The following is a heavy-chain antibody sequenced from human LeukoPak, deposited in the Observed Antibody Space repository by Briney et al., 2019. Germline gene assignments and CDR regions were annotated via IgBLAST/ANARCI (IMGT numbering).Heavy chain of an antibody. V-gene: IGHV4-34*01. D-gene: IGHD2-15*01. CDR1: GGSFSGYY. CDR3: ARVGCSGGSCYFRGPNWFDP. CDR2: MNHSGGT. J-gene: IGHJ5*02. Sequence: PSETLSLTCAVYGGSFSGYYWSWIRQPPGKGLEWIGEMNHSGGTNYNPSLKSRVTISVDTPKNQFSLKLSSVTAADTAVYYCARVGCSGGSCYFRGPNWFDPWGQGTLVTVSS.